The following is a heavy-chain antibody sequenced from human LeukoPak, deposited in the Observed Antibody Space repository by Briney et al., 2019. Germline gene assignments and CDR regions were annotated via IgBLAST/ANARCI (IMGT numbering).Heavy chain of an antibody. CDR2: ISYDGSNK. J-gene: IGHJ1*01. D-gene: IGHD6-19*01. Sequence: GGSLRLSCAASGFTFSRYGMHWVRQAPGKGLEWVAVISYDGSNKYYADSVKGRFTISRDNSKNTLYLQMNSLRAEDTAVYYCAKDGSSGWWGGFQHWGQGTLVTVSS. V-gene: IGHV3-30*18. CDR1: GFTFSRYG. CDR3: AKDGSSGWWGGFQH.